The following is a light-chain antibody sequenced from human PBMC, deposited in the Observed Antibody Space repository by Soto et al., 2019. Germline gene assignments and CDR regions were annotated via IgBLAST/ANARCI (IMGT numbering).Light chain of an antibody. CDR2: KAS. V-gene: IGKV1-5*03. Sequence: DIQMTQSPSTLSASVGDRVTITCRASQSISSWLDWYQQKPGKAPKLLIYKASTLQSGVPSRFSGSGYGTEVTLAISSLQPDDSATYYCQEYNDNWTFGQGTKVEIK. J-gene: IGKJ1*01. CDR3: QEYNDNWT. CDR1: QSISSW.